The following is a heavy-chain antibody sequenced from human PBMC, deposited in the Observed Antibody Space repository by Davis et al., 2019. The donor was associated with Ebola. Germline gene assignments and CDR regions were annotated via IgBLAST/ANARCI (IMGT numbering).Heavy chain of an antibody. V-gene: IGHV1-2*06. CDR3: ARDPPGYSSGWTTRNDDDY. CDR1: GYTFTGYY. Sequence: AASVKVSCKASGYTFTGYYMHWVRQAPGQGLEWMGRINPNSGGTNYAQKFQGRVTITADKSTSTAYMELSSLRSEDTAVYYCARDPPGYSSGWTTRNDDDYWGQGTLVTVSS. CDR2: INPNSGGT. D-gene: IGHD6-19*01. J-gene: IGHJ4*02.